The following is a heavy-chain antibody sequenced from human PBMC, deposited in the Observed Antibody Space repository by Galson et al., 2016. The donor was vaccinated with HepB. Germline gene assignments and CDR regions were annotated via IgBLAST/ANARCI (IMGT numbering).Heavy chain of an antibody. J-gene: IGHJ4*02. V-gene: IGHV3-15*01. CDR3: TTMLSYCSSTSC. CDR2: IKSKIDGGTT. D-gene: IGHD2-2*01. Sequence: SLRLSCAASELTFNNAWMTWVRQAPGKGLEWVGRIKSKIDGGTTEYAEPVKGRFTISTDDSENTVYLQMDSLITEDTAVYYCTTMLSYCSSTSCWGQGTLVTVSS. CDR1: ELTFNNAW.